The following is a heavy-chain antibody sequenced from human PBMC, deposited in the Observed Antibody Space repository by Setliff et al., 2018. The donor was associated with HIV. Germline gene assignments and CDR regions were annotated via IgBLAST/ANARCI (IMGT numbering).Heavy chain of an antibody. J-gene: IGHJ4*02. Sequence: GGSLRLSCAASGFTFSDYYMSWIRQAPGKGLEWVSYISSSSSYTNYADSVKGRFTISRDNSKNTLCLQMNSLRAEDTAVYYCARDLDADYYDSNQPGYWGQGTLVTVSS. CDR2: ISSSSSYT. CDR1: GFTFSDYY. V-gene: IGHV3-11*06. D-gene: IGHD3-22*01. CDR3: ARDLDADYYDSNQPGY.